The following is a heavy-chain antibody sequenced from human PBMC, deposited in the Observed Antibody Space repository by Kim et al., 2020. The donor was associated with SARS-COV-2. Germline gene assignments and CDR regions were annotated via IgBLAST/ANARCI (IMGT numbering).Heavy chain of an antibody. Sequence: GGSLRLSCEGSGIAFSAFYMHWVRLVPGKGLEWVAAISAGGNGKFYSDSVKGRFTVSRDNAKNFLYLQMNSLRAEDTALYYCARDVFPRSGYSPFNVWGQGTMVTVSS. CDR2: ISAGGNGK. CDR3: ARDVFPRSGYSPFNV. J-gene: IGHJ3*01. CDR1: GIAFSAFY. D-gene: IGHD3-3*01. V-gene: IGHV3-11*01.